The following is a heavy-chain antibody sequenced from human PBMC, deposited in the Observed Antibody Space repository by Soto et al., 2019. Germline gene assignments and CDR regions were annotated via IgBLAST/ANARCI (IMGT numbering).Heavy chain of an antibody. CDR1: GFTFXTYS. V-gene: IGHV3-74*01. CDR2: ITSSIT. D-gene: IGHD4-17*01. Sequence: GGSLRLSCEPSGFTFXTYSMDLVRPAPEKGLEWVSSITSSITNYADSVTSPFTISRDNAQKTLYLQMHSRRAQDTAAYYCANCEPTVTTYKWFDPWGQGTLVTVSS. CDR3: ANCEPTVTTYKWFDP. J-gene: IGHJ5*02.